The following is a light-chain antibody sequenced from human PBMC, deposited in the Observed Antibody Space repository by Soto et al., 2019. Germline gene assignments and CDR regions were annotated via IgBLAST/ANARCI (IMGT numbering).Light chain of an antibody. V-gene: IGLV2-14*01. CDR1: ASDVGAYDY. Sequence: QSALTQPASVSGSPGQSINISCTGTASDVGAYDYVSWYQHHPGKPPKLLIFEVRDRPSGVSNRFSGSKSGNTASLTISGLQPEDEADYFCSSSTSSSTLVFGTVTKLTVL. CDR3: SSSTSSSTLV. CDR2: EVR. J-gene: IGLJ1*01.